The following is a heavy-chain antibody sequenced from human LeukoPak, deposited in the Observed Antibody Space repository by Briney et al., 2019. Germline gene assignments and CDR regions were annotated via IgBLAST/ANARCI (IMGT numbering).Heavy chain of an antibody. Sequence: GKSLRLSCAASGFTFSTSAVHWIRQAPGRGLEWVAAISIDGNNPYYADTVKGRFTISRDNSKNTLYLQMTSLKTEDTAVYFCARYLFSDFYFDHWGQGTLVTVSS. J-gene: IGHJ4*02. V-gene: IGHV3-30*01. CDR1: GFTFSTSA. CDR3: ARYLFSDFYFDH. D-gene: IGHD2-21*01. CDR2: ISIDGNNP.